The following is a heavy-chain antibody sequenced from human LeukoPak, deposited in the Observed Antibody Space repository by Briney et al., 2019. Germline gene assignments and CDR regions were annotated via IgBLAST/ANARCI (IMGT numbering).Heavy chain of an antibody. CDR3: ARSVDTAMDPFDC. J-gene: IGHJ4*02. V-gene: IGHV3-30-3*01. CDR1: GFTFSSYA. Sequence: GRSLTLSCAASGFTFSSYAMHWVRQAPGKGPEWVAVISYDGGNKYYADSVKGRFTISRDNSKNTLYLQMNSLRAEDTAVYYCARSVDTAMDPFDCWGQGTLVTVSS. D-gene: IGHD5-18*01. CDR2: ISYDGGNK.